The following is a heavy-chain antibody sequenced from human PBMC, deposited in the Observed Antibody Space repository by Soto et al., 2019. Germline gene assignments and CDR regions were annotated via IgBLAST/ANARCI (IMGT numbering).Heavy chain of an antibody. J-gene: IGHJ5*02. CDR1: GGSIRSGGYY. CDR3: AKEKISTSCCNWFDP. V-gene: IGHV4-31*03. Sequence: SETLSLTCTVSGGSIRSGGYYWTWIRQHPGKGLEWIGYIYYTGSTYYNPSLKSRVTISVDTSKNTLYLQMNSLRAEDTAVYYCAKEKISTSCCNWFDPWGQGTLVTVSS. CDR2: IYYTGST. D-gene: IGHD2-2*01.